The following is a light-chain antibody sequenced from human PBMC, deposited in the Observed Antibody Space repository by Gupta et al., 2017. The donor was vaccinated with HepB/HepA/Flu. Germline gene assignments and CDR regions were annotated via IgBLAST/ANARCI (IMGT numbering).Light chain of an antibody. Sequence: IVLTQSPVTLSLSPGERATLSCRASQSLNSYLAWFQQRPGQAPRLLIYDASNRATGFPARFSGSGSGTEFTLTISSREPEDFAVYYCQHRSNCPFTFGRGTKVDIK. CDR3: QHRSNCPFT. V-gene: IGKV3-11*01. J-gene: IGKJ4*01. CDR2: DAS. CDR1: QSLNSY.